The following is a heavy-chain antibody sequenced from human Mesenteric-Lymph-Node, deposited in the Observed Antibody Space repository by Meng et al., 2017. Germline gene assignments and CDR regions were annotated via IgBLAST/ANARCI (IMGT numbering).Heavy chain of an antibody. CDR2: ILNGGHAS. J-gene: IGHJ4*02. CDR3: AKRASGWYDYFFDY. D-gene: IGHD6-19*01. Sequence: GALRLSCVASGFTFSTYGMIWVRQTPGQGLEWVSHILNGGHASYYSDSVKGRFTVSRDNSKNTLYLQMNNLRAEDTAVYFCAKRASGWYDYFFDYWGQGTQVTVSS. V-gene: IGHV3-23*01. CDR1: GFTFSTYG.